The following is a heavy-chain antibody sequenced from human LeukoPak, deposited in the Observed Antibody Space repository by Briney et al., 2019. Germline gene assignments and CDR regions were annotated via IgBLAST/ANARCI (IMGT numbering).Heavy chain of an antibody. CDR1: GGSINNYY. CDR3: AREAHCSSTSCPSRAWFDP. Sequence: SETLSLTCTVSGGSINNYYWSWIRQPPGKGLEWIGYIYYSGSTNYNPSLKSRVTISVDTSKNQFSLKLSSVTAADTAVYYCAREAHCSSTSCPSRAWFDPWGQGTLVTVSS. CDR2: IYYSGST. J-gene: IGHJ5*02. V-gene: IGHV4-59*01. D-gene: IGHD2-2*01.